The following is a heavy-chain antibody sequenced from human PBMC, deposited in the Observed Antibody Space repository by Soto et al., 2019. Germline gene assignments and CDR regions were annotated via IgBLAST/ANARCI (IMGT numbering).Heavy chain of an antibody. CDR3: ARWISSGWHHDAFDI. CDR1: GGSISSSSYY. D-gene: IGHD6-19*01. J-gene: IGHJ3*02. V-gene: IGHV4-39*01. Sequence: SETLSLTCTVSGGSISSSSYYWGWIRQPPGKGLEWIGSIYYSGSTYYNPSLKSRVTISVDTSKNQFSLKLSSVTAADTAVYYCARWISSGWHHDAFDIWGQGTMVTVSS. CDR2: IYYSGST.